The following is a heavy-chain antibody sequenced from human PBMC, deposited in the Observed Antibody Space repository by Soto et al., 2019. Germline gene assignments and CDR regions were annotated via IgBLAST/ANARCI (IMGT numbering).Heavy chain of an antibody. Sequence: PSEPLSVTCAFSYGSIFSSSYYLGFMSQRPLKGLEWIGSIYYSGNTYYNPSLKSRVTISVDTSKNQFSLKLSSLTAADTAVYYCARHGSNSGSYSEYFQNWGQGTLVTVSS. CDR3: ARHGSNSGSYSEYFQN. V-gene: IGHV4-39*01. CDR2: IYYSGNT. D-gene: IGHD1-26*01. CDR1: YGSIFSSSYY. J-gene: IGHJ1*01.